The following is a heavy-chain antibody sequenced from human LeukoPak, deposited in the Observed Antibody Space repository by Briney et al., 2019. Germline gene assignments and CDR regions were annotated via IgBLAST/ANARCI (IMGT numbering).Heavy chain of an antibody. D-gene: IGHD6-13*01. CDR2: INPNSGDT. CDR1: GYTFTGYY. V-gene: IGHV1-2*02. Sequence: ASVKVSCKASGYTFTGYYMHWVRQAPRQGLEWMGWINPNSGDTDYAQKFQGRVTMTRDTSISTAYMELGRLTSDDTAVYYCARETSSKFDSWGQGTLVTVSS. CDR3: ARETSSKFDS. J-gene: IGHJ4*02.